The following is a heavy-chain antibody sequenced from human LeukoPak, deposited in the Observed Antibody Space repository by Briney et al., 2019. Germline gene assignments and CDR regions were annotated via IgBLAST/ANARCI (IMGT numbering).Heavy chain of an antibody. V-gene: IGHV4-38-2*02. Sequence: SETLSLTCTVSGYSISSGYYWGWIRQPPGKGLEWIGSIYHSGSTYYNPSLKSRVTISVNTSKNQFSLKLSSVTAADTAVYYCARDRSGSYYGFDYWGQGTTVTVSS. CDR2: IYHSGST. D-gene: IGHD1-26*01. CDR3: ARDRSGSYYGFDY. J-gene: IGHJ4*02. CDR1: GYSISSGYY.